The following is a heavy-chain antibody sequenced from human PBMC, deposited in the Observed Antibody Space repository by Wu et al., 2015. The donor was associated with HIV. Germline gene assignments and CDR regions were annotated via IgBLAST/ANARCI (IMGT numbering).Heavy chain of an antibody. CDR2: INPRNGGT. V-gene: IGHV1-2*02. CDR1: GYTFTAYY. J-gene: IGHJ4*02. Sequence: QVRLVQSGTEMKKPGASVKVSCQASGYTFTAYYIHWVRQAPGQGLEWMGWINPRNGGTDYARGFQGRLTMTRDMSSSTVYVELKRLTSEDTAMYFCARSHKWLQLRYLGNFDYWGQGT. D-gene: IGHD5-12*01. CDR3: ARSHKWLQLRYLGNFDY.